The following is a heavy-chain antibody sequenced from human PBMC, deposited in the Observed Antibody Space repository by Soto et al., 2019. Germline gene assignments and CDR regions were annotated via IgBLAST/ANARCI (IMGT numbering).Heavy chain of an antibody. CDR3: ARPRSSGYAGEFDY. D-gene: IGHD3-22*01. Sequence: SETLSLTCVVSGGSISSGNYAWSWVRQPPGEGLEWIGSIYLSGSTFYKPSLESRVTISFDGSNNQFSLNLNSVTAADTAVYYCARPRSSGYAGEFDYWGQGTLVTVSS. V-gene: IGHV4-30-2*01. J-gene: IGHJ4*02. CDR1: GGSISSGNYA. CDR2: IYLSGST.